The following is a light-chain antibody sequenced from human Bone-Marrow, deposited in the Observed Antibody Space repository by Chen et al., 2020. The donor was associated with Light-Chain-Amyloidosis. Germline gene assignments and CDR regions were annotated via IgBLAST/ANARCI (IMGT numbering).Light chain of an antibody. CDR2: GAS. Sequence: DIQLTQSPSFLPASVGDRVTITCRASQGSSVYLAWYHQKPGKAPNHLIYGASTLQSGVPSRFSGSGTGTDFTLTISGLQPEDIATYYCQQLNSYPSIAFGQGTRLEIK. J-gene: IGKJ5*01. CDR1: QGSSVY. V-gene: IGKV1-9*01. CDR3: QQLNSYPSIA.